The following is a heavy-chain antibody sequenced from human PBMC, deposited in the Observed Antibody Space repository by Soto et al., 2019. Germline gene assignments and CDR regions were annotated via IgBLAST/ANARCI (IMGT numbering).Heavy chain of an antibody. V-gene: IGHV3-7*04. CDR2: IKPDGNEQ. CDR3: AKAACIVGFETYGRFDS. CDR1: GFTFSSYW. D-gene: IGHD5-12*01. Sequence: EVPLVESGGGLVQPGGSLRVSCAASGFTFSSYWMSWVRQAPGKGLEWVANIKPDGNEQYYVDSVKGRFTISRDNAKDSLYLQMNSLRAEDTAVYYCAKAACIVGFETYGRFDSWGQGTVVTVSS. J-gene: IGHJ4*02.